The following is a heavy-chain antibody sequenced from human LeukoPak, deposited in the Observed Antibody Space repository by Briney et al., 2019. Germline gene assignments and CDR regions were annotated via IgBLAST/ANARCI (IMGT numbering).Heavy chain of an antibody. V-gene: IGHV3-23*01. J-gene: IGHJ5*02. Sequence: GGSLRLSCAASGFTFDDYAMHWVRQAPGKGLEWVSTLSGSGGSTYFADSVKGRFTISRDNSKNRLYLKMNSLRAEDTGVYYCAKESTVTPGNVNWFDPWGQGTLVTVSS. D-gene: IGHD4-17*01. CDR3: AKESTVTPGNVNWFDP. CDR1: GFTFDDYA. CDR2: LSGSGGST.